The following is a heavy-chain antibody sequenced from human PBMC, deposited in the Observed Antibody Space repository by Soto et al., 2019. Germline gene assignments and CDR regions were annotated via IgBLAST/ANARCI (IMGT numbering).Heavy chain of an antibody. CDR2: IWYDGSNK. D-gene: IGHD6-25*01. V-gene: IGHV3-33*01. CDR3: ARDGGSSVSWFDP. J-gene: IGHJ5*02. Sequence: PGGSLRLPCAASGFTFSSYGMHWVRQAPGKGLEWVAVIWYDGSNKYYANAVKGRFTISRDNSKSTLYLQMNSLRAEDAAVYYCARDGGSSVSWFDPWGQGTLVTVSS. CDR1: GFTFSSYG.